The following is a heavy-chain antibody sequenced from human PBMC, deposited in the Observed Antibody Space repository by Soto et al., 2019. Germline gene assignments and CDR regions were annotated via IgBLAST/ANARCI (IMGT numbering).Heavy chain of an antibody. CDR2: INHSGST. J-gene: IGHJ6*03. D-gene: IGHD2-15*01. Sequence: QVQLQQWGAGLLKPSETLSLTCAVYGGSFSGYYWSWIRQPPGKGLEWIGEINHSGSTNYNPSLKSRVTISVDPSKNQFSLKLSSVTAADTAVYYCARIERVVVAATRYYYYYMDVWGKGTTVTVSS. V-gene: IGHV4-34*01. CDR1: GGSFSGYY. CDR3: ARIERVVVAATRYYYYYMDV.